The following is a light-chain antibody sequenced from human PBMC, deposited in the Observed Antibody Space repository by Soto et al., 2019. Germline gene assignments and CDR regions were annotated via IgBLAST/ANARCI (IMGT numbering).Light chain of an antibody. CDR3: SSYTSSVAHV. CDR1: SSDIGGYNS. CDR2: EVG. J-gene: IGLJ1*01. V-gene: IGLV2-14*01. Sequence: QSVLTQPASVSGSPGQSITISCTGTSSDIGGYNSVSWYQQHPGRAPKLMIYEVGNRPSGISNRFSGSKSGNTASLTISGLQAEDEADYYCSSYTSSVAHVFGTGTKVTAL.